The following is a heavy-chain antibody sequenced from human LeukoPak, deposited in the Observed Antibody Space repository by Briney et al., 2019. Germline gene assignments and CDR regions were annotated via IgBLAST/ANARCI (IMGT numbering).Heavy chain of an antibody. CDR1: GGSFSGYY. D-gene: IGHD3-10*01. V-gene: IGHV4-34*01. CDR2: INHSGST. Sequence: KASETLSLTCAVYGGSFSGYYWSWIRQPPGKGLEWIGEINHSGSTNYNPSLKSRVTISVDTSKNQFSLKLSSVTAADTAVYYCARGLRRGSADWGQGTLVTVSS. J-gene: IGHJ4*02. CDR3: ARGLRRGSAD.